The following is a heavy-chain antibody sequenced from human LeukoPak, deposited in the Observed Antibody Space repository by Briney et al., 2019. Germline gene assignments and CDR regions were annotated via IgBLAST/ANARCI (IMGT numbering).Heavy chain of an antibody. CDR3: ARNDSSAYDY. CDR1: GYTFTSYG. V-gene: IGHV1-18*01. CDR2: ISAYNGYA. Sequence: ASVKVSCNASGYTFTSYGISWVRQAPGQGLEWMGWISAYNGYAKYAQNVQGRVTMTTDTSTSTAYMDLRSLRSDDTAVYYCARNDSSAYDYWGQGTLVTVSS. D-gene: IGHD2-15*01. J-gene: IGHJ4*02.